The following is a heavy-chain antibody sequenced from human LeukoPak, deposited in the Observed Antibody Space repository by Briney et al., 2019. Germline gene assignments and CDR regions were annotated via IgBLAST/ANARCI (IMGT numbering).Heavy chain of an antibody. CDR1: GGSISSSSYH. CDR2: IYYGGST. Sequence: PSETLSLTCTVSGGSISSSSYHWGWIRQPPGKGLEWIGTIYYGGSTYYNPSLKSRVTISVDTSKKQFSLKLTSVTAADAAVNYCARLGDYYDSSGYFDAFDIWGQGTMVTVFS. V-gene: IGHV4-39*01. J-gene: IGHJ3*02. CDR3: ARLGDYYDSSGYFDAFDI. D-gene: IGHD3-22*01.